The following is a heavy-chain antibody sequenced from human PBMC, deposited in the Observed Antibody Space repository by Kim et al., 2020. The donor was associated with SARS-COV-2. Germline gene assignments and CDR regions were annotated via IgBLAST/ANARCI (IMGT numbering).Heavy chain of an antibody. J-gene: IGHJ6*02. CDR2: INPNSGGT. Sequence: ASVKVSCKASGYTFTGYYMHWVRQAPGQGLEWMGWINPNSGGTNYAQKFQGRVTMTRDTSISTAYMELSRLRSDDTAVYYCARGEQWLCYYYYYGMDVWGQGTTVTVSS. CDR3: ARGEQWLCYYYYYGMDV. V-gene: IGHV1-2*02. CDR1: GYTFTGYY. D-gene: IGHD6-19*01.